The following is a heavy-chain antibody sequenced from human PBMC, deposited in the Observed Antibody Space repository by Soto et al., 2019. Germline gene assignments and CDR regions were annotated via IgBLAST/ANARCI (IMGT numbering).Heavy chain of an antibody. D-gene: IGHD2-15*01. CDR1: GFTFSRHW. CDR2: VNQNGNEK. J-gene: IGHJ5*02. V-gene: IGHV3-7*01. CDR3: ARILSRGSFDP. Sequence: PGGSLRLSCKASGFTFSRHWMIWVRQAPGKGLEWVASVNQNGNEKYHVDSVIGRFTISRDNAKNSLFLQMNSLTVEDTAVYHCARILSRGSFDPWGQGTQVTVSS.